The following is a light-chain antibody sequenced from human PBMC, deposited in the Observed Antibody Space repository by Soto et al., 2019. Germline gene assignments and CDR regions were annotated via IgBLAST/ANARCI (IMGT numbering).Light chain of an antibody. CDR3: QQYNKWPLT. J-gene: IGKJ4*01. CDR2: GAS. Sequence: EVVLTQSPATVSVSPGERATLSCRASQSVSSNLAWYRQKPGQAPRLLMYGASTRATSISDRFSGSGSGTEFTLTISSRQSEDVAVYYCQQYNKWPLTFGGGTKVDIK. CDR1: QSVSSN. V-gene: IGKV3-15*01.